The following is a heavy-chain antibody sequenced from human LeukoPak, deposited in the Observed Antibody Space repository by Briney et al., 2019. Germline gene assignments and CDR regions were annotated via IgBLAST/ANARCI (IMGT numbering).Heavy chain of an antibody. V-gene: IGHV1-69*05. J-gene: IGHJ4*02. CDR2: IIPIFGTA. D-gene: IGHD3-22*01. CDR3: ARDRGIHYYYDSSGYYDY. Sequence: SVKVSCKASGGTFSSYAISWVRQAPGQGLEWIGGIIPIFGTANYAQKFQGRVTITTDESTSTAYMELSSLRSEDTAVYYCARDRGIHYYYDSSGYYDYWGQGTLVTVSS. CDR1: GGTFSSYA.